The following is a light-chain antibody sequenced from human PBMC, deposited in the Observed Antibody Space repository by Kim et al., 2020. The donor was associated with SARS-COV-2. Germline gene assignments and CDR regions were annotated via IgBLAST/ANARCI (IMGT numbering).Light chain of an antibody. J-gene: IGKJ4*02. CDR1: QSISSY. V-gene: IGKV3-11*01. CDR2: DAS. Sequence: EIVLTQSPATLSLSPGERATLSCRASQSISSYLASYQQKAGQPPRLLIYDASDRATGIPARFSGSGSETDFTLTISSLEPEDFAVYYCQQRSNFPLTFGGGTKGGIK. CDR3: QQRSNFPLT.